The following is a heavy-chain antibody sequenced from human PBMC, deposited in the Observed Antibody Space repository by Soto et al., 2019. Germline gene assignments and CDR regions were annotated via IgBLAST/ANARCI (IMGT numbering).Heavy chain of an antibody. CDR3: ASLPTVTRQYYYYYMDV. V-gene: IGHV4-34*01. CDR1: GGSFSGYY. D-gene: IGHD4-17*01. Sequence: QVQLQQWGAGLLKPSETLSLTCAVYGGSFSGYYWSWIRQPPGKGLEWIGEINHSGSTNYNPSLTSRVTISVDTSKNQFSLKLSSVTAADTAVYYCASLPTVTRQYYYYYMDVWGKGTTVTVSS. CDR2: INHSGST. J-gene: IGHJ6*03.